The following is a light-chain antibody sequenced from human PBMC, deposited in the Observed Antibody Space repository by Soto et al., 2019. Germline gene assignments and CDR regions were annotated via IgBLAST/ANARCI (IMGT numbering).Light chain of an antibody. CDR3: QHYANWPLT. V-gene: IGKV3-15*01. J-gene: IGKJ4*01. Sequence: EVVMTQSTTALSVSPGDGPTLSCRASQGIVSTLACYQQQPGQTPRLLIYDASTRAAGVPASFSGSGSGTDFTLTINSLQSEDVAIYYCQHYANWPLTLGGGTKV. CDR2: DAS. CDR1: QGIVST.